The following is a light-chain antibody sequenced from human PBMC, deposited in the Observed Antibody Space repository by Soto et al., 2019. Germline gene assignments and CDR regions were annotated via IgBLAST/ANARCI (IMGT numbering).Light chain of an antibody. CDR1: SGHSSYA. CDR3: QTWATGIQV. J-gene: IGLJ2*01. CDR2: LNTDGSH. Sequence: QLVLTQSPSASASLGASVRLTCTLSSGHSSYAIAWHQQRPEKGPRFLMKLNTDGSHSKGDGIPDRFSGSRSGAERYLTISSLQSEDEADYYCQTWATGIQVFGGGTKLTVL. V-gene: IGLV4-69*01.